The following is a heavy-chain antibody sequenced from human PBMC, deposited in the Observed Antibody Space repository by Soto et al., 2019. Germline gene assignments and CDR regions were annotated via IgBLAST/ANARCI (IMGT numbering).Heavy chain of an antibody. V-gene: IGHV5-10-1*01. CDR1: GYSFTSYW. CDR2: IDPSDSYT. Sequence: GESLKISCKGSGYSFTSYWISWVRQMPGKGLEWMGRIDPSDSYTNYSPYFQGHVTISADKYISTAYLQWNSLKASDNAMYYSARRGYDILTGYLPLYYYGMDVWGQGTTVTVS. D-gene: IGHD3-9*01. CDR3: ARRGYDILTGYLPLYYYGMDV. J-gene: IGHJ6*02.